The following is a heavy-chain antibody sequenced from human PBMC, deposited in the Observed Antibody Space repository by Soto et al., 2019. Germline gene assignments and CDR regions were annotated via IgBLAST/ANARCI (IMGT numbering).Heavy chain of an antibody. CDR3: ARGERAAVAANLDY. V-gene: IGHV1-69*13. J-gene: IGHJ4*02. D-gene: IGHD6-19*01. Sequence: SVKVSCKASGGTFGSYTISWVRKAPGQGLEWMGGIIPIFDTSNYAQKFKGRVTITADESTNTAYMELSSLRSEDTAVYYCARGERAAVAANLDYWGQGTLVTVSS. CDR2: IIPIFDTS. CDR1: GGTFGSYT.